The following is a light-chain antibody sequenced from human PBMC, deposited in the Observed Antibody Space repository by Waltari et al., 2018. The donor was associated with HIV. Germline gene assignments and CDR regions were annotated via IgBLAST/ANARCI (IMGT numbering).Light chain of an antibody. CDR1: RTVFSNSDNRNY. CDR2: WAS. J-gene: IGKJ4*01. CDR3: QQYYTVRPT. Sequence: DIVMTQSPDSLAVSLGERATFNCRSSRTVFSNSDNRNYLAWYQQKTGQSPNVLIYWASTRQSGVPDRFSASGSGTNFSLTISSLQAADVAVYYCQQYYTVRPTFGGGTKVEIK. V-gene: IGKV4-1*01.